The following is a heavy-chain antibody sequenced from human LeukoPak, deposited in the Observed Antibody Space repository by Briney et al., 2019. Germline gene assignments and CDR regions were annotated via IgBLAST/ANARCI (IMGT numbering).Heavy chain of an antibody. CDR3: ASLKGMDV. CDR2: ISYDGSNK. Sequence: PGGSLRLSCAASGFTFSSYWMSWVRQAPGKGLEWVAVISYDGSNKYYADSVKGRFTISRDNSKNTLYPQMNSLRAEDTAVYYCASLKGMDVWGQGTTVTVSS. J-gene: IGHJ6*02. CDR1: GFTFSSYW. V-gene: IGHV3-30*03.